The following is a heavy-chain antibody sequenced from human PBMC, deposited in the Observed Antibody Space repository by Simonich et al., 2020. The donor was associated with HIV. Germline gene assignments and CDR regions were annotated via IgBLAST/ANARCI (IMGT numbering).Heavy chain of an antibody. V-gene: IGHV3-11*01. Sequence: QVQLVESGGGLVKPGGSLRLSCAVSGFTFSDHYMSWIRRAPGKGLEWVSHISKSGIIIYYADSVSGRFTISRANAKNSLYLQMNSLRAEDTAVYYCASQGIESGNDFEDWGQGTLVTVSS. CDR1: GFTFSDHY. CDR2: ISKSGIII. CDR3: ASQGIESGNDFED. J-gene: IGHJ4*02. D-gene: IGHD5-12*01.